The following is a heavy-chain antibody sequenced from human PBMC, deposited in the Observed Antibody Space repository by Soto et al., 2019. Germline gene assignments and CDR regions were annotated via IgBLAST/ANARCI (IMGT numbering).Heavy chain of an antibody. CDR2: IYYSGST. CDR3: ARSPYDFWSGYYLSDYYYGMDV. V-gene: IGHV4-59*01. CDR1: GGSISSYY. D-gene: IGHD3-3*01. J-gene: IGHJ6*02. Sequence: SETLSLTCTVSGGSISSYYWSWIRQPPGKGLEWIGYIYYSGSTNYNPSLKSRATISVDTSKNQFSLKLSSVTAADTAVYYCARSPYDFWSGYYLSDYYYGMDVWGQGTTVTVSS.